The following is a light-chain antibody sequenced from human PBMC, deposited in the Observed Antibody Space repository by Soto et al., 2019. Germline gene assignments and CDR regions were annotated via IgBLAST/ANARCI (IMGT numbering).Light chain of an antibody. CDR2: GAS. Sequence: EIVMTQSPATLSVSPGERATLSCRASQSVSSNLAWYQQKPGQAPRLLIYGASTRATGIPARFSGSGSGTEFTLTISSLPSEDFAVYYCQQGVTFGGGTKGEIK. CDR3: QQGVT. V-gene: IGKV3-15*01. J-gene: IGKJ4*01. CDR1: QSVSSN.